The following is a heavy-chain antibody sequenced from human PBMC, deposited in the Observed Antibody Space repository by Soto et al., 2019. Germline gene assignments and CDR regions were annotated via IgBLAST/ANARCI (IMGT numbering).Heavy chain of an antibody. CDR1: GFTFSGSA. D-gene: IGHD6-13*01. J-gene: IGHJ4*02. Sequence: EVQLVESGGGLVQPGGSLKLSCAASGFTFSGSAMHWVRQASGKGLEWVGRIRSKANSYATAYAASVKGRFTISRDDSKNTAYLQMHSLKTEDTAVYYCTRRTNGAAAGGDFDYWGQGTLVTVSS. V-gene: IGHV3-73*02. CDR3: TRRTNGAAAGGDFDY. CDR2: IRSKANSYAT.